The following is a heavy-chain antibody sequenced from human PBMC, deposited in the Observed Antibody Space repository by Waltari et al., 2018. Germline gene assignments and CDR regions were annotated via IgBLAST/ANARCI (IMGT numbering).Heavy chain of an antibody. V-gene: IGHV4-38-2*01. CDR2: IYHSGGT. CDR3: ASSYSSSPLYFDY. CDR1: GYSISSGYY. J-gene: IGHJ4*02. Sequence: QLQLQESGPGLVKPSETLSLTCAVSGYSISSGYYWGWIRQPPGKGLEWIGSIYHSGGTYYNPSLKSRVTISVDTSKNQFSLKLSSVTAADTAVYYCASSYSSSPLYFDYWGQGTLVTVSS. D-gene: IGHD6-13*01.